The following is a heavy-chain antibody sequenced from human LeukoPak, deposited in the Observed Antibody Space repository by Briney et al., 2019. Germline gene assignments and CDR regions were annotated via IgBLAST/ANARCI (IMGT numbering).Heavy chain of an antibody. CDR3: ARREMVRAYY. D-gene: IGHD3-10*01. CDR1: GGSFSGYY. V-gene: IGHV4-34*01. J-gene: IGHJ4*02. Sequence: SETLSLTCAVYGGSFSGYYWSWIRQPPGKGLEWIGEINHSGSTNYNPSLKSRVTISVDTSKNQFSLKLSSVTAADTAVYYCARREMVRAYYWGQGTLVTVSS. CDR2: INHSGST.